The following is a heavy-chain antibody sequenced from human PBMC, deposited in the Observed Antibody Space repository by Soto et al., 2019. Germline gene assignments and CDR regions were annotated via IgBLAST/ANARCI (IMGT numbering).Heavy chain of an antibody. Sequence: QVQLVESGGGVVQPGRSLRLSCAASGFTFSSYGMHWVRQAPGKGLEWVAVIWYDGSNKYYADSVKGRFTISRDNSKNTLYLQMNSLRAEDTAVYYCARDTPRMRVRGPTGGMDVWGQGTTVTVSS. CDR2: IWYDGSNK. D-gene: IGHD3-10*01. CDR1: GFTFSSYG. CDR3: ARDTPRMRVRGPTGGMDV. J-gene: IGHJ6*02. V-gene: IGHV3-33*01.